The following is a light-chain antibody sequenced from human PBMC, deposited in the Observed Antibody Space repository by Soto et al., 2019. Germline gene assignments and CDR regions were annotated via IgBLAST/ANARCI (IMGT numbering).Light chain of an antibody. CDR1: QGISTY. Sequence: DIQRTQSPSSLSASVGDRVTITCRASQGISTYLVWYQQKPGTVPKLLIFAASTLHSGVPSRFSGSGSGTDFTLTISSLQPEDVATYYCQNYNGAPWTFGQGTKVEIK. CDR3: QNYNGAPWT. CDR2: AAS. J-gene: IGKJ1*01. V-gene: IGKV1-27*01.